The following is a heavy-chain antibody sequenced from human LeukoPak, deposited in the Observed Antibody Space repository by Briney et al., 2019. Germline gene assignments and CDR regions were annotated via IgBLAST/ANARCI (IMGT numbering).Heavy chain of an antibody. CDR2: IYGGSSDT. CDR1: GYSFTSYW. D-gene: IGHD3-10*01. V-gene: IGHV5-51*01. CDR3: GRSGHYGTDV. J-gene: IGHJ6*02. Sequence: GESLQISCTGSGYSFTSYWIVWVRRMPGKGLEWMGIIYGGSSDTRYSPSFQGQVTISVDKSINTAYLQWRSLKASDTAMYYCGRSGHYGTDVWGPGTTVTVSS.